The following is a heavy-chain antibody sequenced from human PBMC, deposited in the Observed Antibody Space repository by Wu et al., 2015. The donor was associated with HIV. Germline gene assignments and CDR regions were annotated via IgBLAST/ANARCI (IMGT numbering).Heavy chain of an antibody. V-gene: IGHV1-18*01. Sequence: QVQLVQSGAAVKKPGDSVKVSCKIFGYNLNLFGINWVRQAPGQGLEFLGWISTLKGHTYVEQKFRGRVTMTTDTPSNIVYLELRSLRSDDTAVYFCARGVRTPGGDTLDFWGQGTRVTVAS. D-gene: IGHD4-23*01. CDR2: ISTLKGHT. J-gene: IGHJ3*01. CDR1: GYNLNLFG. CDR3: ARGVRTPGGDTLDF.